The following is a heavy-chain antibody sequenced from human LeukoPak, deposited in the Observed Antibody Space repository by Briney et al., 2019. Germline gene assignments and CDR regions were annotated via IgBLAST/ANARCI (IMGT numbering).Heavy chain of an antibody. CDR3: ARPQDYTVTKEYYFDY. V-gene: IGHV1-18*04. Sequence: ASVKVSCKASGYTFTSYGFSWVRQAPGQGLEWMGWISAYNGNTNYAQKLQGRVTMTTDTSTSTAYMELRSLRSDDTAVYYCARPQDYTVTKEYYFDYWGQGTLVTVSS. CDR2: ISAYNGNT. D-gene: IGHD4-17*01. CDR1: GYTFTSYG. J-gene: IGHJ4*02.